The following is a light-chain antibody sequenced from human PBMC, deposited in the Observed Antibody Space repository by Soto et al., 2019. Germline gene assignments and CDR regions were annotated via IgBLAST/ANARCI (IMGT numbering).Light chain of an antibody. Sequence: QSALTQPRSVSGSPGQSVTISCTGTSSDVGGYNYVSWYQHHPGKAPKLMIYDVTKRPSGVRDRFSASKSGNTASLTISGLQAEDEADYYCLSYTSANTRVFGGGTKVTVL. V-gene: IGLV2-11*01. CDR1: SSDVGGYNY. CDR3: LSYTSANTRV. CDR2: DVT. J-gene: IGLJ3*02.